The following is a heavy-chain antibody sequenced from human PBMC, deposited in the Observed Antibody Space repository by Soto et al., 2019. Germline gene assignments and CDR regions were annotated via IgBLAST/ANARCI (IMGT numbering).Heavy chain of an antibody. CDR1: GYTFTSYY. V-gene: IGHV1-46*01. D-gene: IGHD3-22*01. J-gene: IGHJ6*02. CDR3: AREGLYYSDSSGFTLDFDGMDV. Sequence: ASVKVSCKASGYTFTSYYMHWVRQAPGLGLEWMEIINPSGGSTSYAQKFQGRVTMTRDTSTSIVYMELSSLRSEDTAVYYCAREGLYYSDSSGFTLDFDGMDVWGQGTTVTVSS. CDR2: INPSGGST.